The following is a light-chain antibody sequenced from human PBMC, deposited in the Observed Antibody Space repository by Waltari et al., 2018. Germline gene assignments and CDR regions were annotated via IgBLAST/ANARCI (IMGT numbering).Light chain of an antibody. V-gene: IGLV1-51*01. CDR1: NSHIGNYY. J-gene: IGLJ2*01. CDR3: ATWDNSLREVV. Sequence: QSVLTQPPSVSAAPGQKVTISCSGHNSHIGNYYVSWYHQVPGATPKLLIFDNNQRPSGIPDRFSASKSGTSATLGITGLQIGDEADYYCATWDNSLREVVFGGGTKLTVL. CDR2: DNN.